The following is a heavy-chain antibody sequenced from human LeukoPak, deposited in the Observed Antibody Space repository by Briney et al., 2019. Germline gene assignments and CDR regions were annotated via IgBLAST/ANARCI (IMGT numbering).Heavy chain of an antibody. CDR3: AKLLRLGELSSDFGY. V-gene: IGHV3-30*02. CDR1: GFTFSSYG. Sequence: GGSLRLSCAASGFTFSSYGMHWVRQAPGKGLEWVAFIRYDGGNKYYADSVKGRFTISRDNSKNTLYLQMNSLRAEDTAVYYCAKLLRLGELSSDFGYWGQGTLVTVSS. CDR2: IRYDGGNK. J-gene: IGHJ4*02. D-gene: IGHD3-16*02.